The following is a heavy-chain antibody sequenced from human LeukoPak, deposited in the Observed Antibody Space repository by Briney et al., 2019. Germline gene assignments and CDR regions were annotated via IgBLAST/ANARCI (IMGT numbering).Heavy chain of an antibody. J-gene: IGHJ6*03. CDR3: ARDRGLLLPPYYYYYMDV. V-gene: IGHV3-48*01. CDR1: GFTFSSYS. D-gene: IGHD2-15*01. Sequence: GGSLRLSCAASGFTFSSYSMNWVRQAPGKGLEWVSYISSSSSTIYYADSVKGRFTISRDNAKNSLYLQMNSLRAEDTAVYYCARDRGLLLPPYYYYYMDVWGKGTRSPSP. CDR2: ISSSSSTI.